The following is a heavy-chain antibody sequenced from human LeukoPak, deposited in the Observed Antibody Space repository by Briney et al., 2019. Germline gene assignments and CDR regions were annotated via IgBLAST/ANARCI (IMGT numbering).Heavy chain of an antibody. CDR1: GYTFTSYG. D-gene: IGHD2-15*01. Sequence: GASVKVSCKASGYTFTSYGISWVRQAPGQGLEWMGWISAYNGNTNYDQKLQGRVTMTTDTSTSTAYMELRSLRSDDTAVYYCARDPAGVVVVAVPNPLDYWGQGTLVTVSS. J-gene: IGHJ4*02. CDR2: ISAYNGNT. V-gene: IGHV1-18*01. CDR3: ARDPAGVVVVAVPNPLDY.